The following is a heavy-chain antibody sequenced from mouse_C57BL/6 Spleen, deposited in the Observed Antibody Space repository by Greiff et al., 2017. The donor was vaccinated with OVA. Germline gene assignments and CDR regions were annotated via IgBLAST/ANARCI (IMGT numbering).Heavy chain of an antibody. J-gene: IGHJ4*01. D-gene: IGHD3-1*01. Sequence: QVHVKQSGAELVRPGTSVTVSCKASGYAFTNYLIEWVKQRPGQGLEWIGVINPGSGGTNYNEKFKGKATLTADKSSSTAYMQLSSLTSEDSAVYFCARSGGNYAMDYWGQGTSVTVSS. V-gene: IGHV1-54*01. CDR2: INPGSGGT. CDR1: GYAFTNYL. CDR3: ARSGGNYAMDY.